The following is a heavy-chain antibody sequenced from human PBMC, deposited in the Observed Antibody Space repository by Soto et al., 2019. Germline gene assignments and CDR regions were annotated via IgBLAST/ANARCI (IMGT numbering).Heavy chain of an antibody. Sequence: EVQLVESGGGLVQPGGSLRLSCAASGFTFSSYSMNWVRQAPGKGLEWDSYISSSSSTIYYADSVKGRFTISRDNAKNALSLQMYGLRDEDTAVYYCASDNRPSSTVTTYYFDYWGQGTLVTVSS. V-gene: IGHV3-48*02. CDR1: GFTFSSYS. CDR3: ASDNRPSSTVTTYYFDY. CDR2: ISSSSSTI. D-gene: IGHD4-17*01. J-gene: IGHJ4*02.